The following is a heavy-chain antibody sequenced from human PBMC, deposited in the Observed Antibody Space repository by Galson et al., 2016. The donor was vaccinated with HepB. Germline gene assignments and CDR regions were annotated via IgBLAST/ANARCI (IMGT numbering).Heavy chain of an antibody. CDR1: NDSITSIYW. J-gene: IGHJ4*02. V-gene: IGHV4-4*02. D-gene: IGHD3-10*01. Sequence: SETLSLTCAVSNDSITSIYWWNWVRQTPGKGLEWIGEIYHSGTTNYNPSLKSRGTISIDKSKNQFSLKLTSVTAADTAVYYRARWREDYQGSGRTFDYWGQGTLVTVSS. CDR3: ARWREDYQGSGRTFDY. CDR2: IYHSGTT.